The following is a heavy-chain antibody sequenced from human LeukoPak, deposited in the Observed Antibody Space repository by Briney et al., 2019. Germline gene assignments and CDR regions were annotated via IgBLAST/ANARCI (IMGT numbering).Heavy chain of an antibody. J-gene: IGHJ6*03. D-gene: IGHD3-16*01. CDR1: GGSISSSNW. CDR3: ARELRLGAYYYYMDV. V-gene: IGHV4-4*02. Sequence: PSETLSLTCAVSGGSISSSNWWSWVRQPPGKGLEWIGEIYHSGSTNYNPSLKSRVTISVDKSKSQFSLKLSSVTAADTAVYYCARELRLGAYYYYMDVWGKGTTVTVSS. CDR2: IYHSGST.